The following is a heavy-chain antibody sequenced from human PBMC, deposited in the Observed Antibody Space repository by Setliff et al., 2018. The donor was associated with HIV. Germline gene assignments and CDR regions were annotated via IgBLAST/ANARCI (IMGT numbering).Heavy chain of an antibody. CDR3: VRELLGSGGTVPEVNFFDS. V-gene: IGHV4-39*07. Sequence: ETLSLTCTVSGGSISSSSYYWGWIRQPPGKGLEWIGSIFYFGSVTYNPSLKSRPLISIDMSKTQFSLNLRSVTAADTAVYYCVRELLGSGGTVPEVNFFDSWGQGTLVTVSS. J-gene: IGHJ5*01. CDR1: GGSISSSSYY. CDR2: IFYFGSV. D-gene: IGHD1-26*01.